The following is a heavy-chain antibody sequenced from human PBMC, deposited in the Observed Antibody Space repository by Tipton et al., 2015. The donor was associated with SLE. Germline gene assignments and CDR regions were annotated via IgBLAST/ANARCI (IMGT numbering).Heavy chain of an antibody. CDR3: ARQKYYGSGSRRTFDS. CDR1: GGSISSYS. J-gene: IGHJ4*02. V-gene: IGHV4-4*07. D-gene: IGHD3-10*01. CDR2: IYTSGST. Sequence: TLSLTCTVSGGSISSYSWSWFRQPAGQGLEWIGRIYTSGSTDYNPSLKSRVTISIDTSKNQFSLRLTSVTAADTAVYFCARQKYYGSGSRRTFDSWGQGTLVTVSS.